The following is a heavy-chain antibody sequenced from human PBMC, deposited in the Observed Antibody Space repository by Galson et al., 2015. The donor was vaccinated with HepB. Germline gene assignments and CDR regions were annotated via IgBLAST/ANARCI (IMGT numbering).Heavy chain of an antibody. V-gene: IGHV1-8*01. J-gene: IGHJ4*02. Sequence: SVKVSCKASGYTFTSYDINWVRQATGQGLEWMGWMNPNSGSTSYAQKFQGRVTMTRDTSTSTVYMELSSLRSEDTAVYYCAKGDGYNYFGVDYWGQGTLVTVSS. CDR3: AKGDGYNYFGVDY. CDR1: GYTFTSYD. CDR2: MNPNSGST. D-gene: IGHD5-24*01.